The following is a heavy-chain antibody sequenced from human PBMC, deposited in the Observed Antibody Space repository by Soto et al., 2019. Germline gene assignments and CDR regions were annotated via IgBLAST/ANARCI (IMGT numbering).Heavy chain of an antibody. CDR2: INHSGST. J-gene: IGHJ6*03. CDR3: ARGTVAAAGRFYYYYYYMDV. D-gene: IGHD6-13*01. Sequence: PGGSLRLSCAASGFSVSNLYMTWIRQPPGKGLEWIGEINHSGSTNYNPSLKSRVTISVDTSKNQFSLKLSPVTAADTAVYYCARGTVAAAGRFYYYYYYMDVWGKGTTVTVSS. V-gene: IGHV4-34*01. CDR1: GFSVSNLY.